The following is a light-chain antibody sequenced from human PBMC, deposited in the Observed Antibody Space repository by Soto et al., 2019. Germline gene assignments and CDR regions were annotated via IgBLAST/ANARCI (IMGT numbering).Light chain of an antibody. J-gene: IGLJ1*01. CDR3: GAWDDSLNGYV. V-gene: IGLV1-44*01. CDR1: SSNIGGVD. Sequence: QSVLTQPPSASGTPGQRVTISCSGSSSNIGGVDVNWYQQLPGTAPKLLIYRNNQRPSGVPDRFSGSKSGTSASLAISGLQSEDEADYYCGAWDDSLNGYVFGLGTKVTVL. CDR2: RNN.